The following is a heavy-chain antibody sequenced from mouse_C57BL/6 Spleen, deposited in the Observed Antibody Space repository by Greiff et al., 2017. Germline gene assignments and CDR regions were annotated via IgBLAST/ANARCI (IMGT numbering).Heavy chain of an antibody. Sequence: EVMLQQSGAELVRPGASVKLSCTASGFNIKDYYMHWVKQRPEQGLEWLGRIDPEDGDTEYAPKFQGKATMTADTSSNTAYLQLSSLTSEDTAVYYCTTCYYYGSRLYYAMDYWGQGTSVTVSS. CDR3: TTCYYYGSRLYYAMDY. J-gene: IGHJ4*01. CDR1: GFNIKDYY. CDR2: IDPEDGDT. D-gene: IGHD1-1*01. V-gene: IGHV14-1*01.